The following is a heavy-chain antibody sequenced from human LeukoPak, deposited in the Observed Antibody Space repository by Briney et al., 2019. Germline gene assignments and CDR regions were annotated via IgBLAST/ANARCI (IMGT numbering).Heavy chain of an antibody. CDR1: GGSFSGYY. J-gene: IGHJ6*03. CDR3: ARVGAKVVPTYYYYMDV. D-gene: IGHD3-22*01. V-gene: IGHV4-34*01. Sequence: SETLSLTCAVYGGSFSGYYWSWIRQPPGKGLEWIGEINHSGSTNYNPSLKSRVTISVDTSKNQFSLKLSSVTAADTAVYYCARVGAKVVPTYYYYMDVWGKGTTVTVSS. CDR2: INHSGST.